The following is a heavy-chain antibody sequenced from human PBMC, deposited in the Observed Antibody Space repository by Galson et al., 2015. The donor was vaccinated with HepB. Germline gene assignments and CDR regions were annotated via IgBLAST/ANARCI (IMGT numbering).Heavy chain of an antibody. J-gene: IGHJ4*02. Sequence: SVKVSCKASAYTFISYGISWVRQAPGQGLEWMGWINAYNGHTNYAQKFQGRVTMTTDTSTNTAHMELRSLRSDDTAVYYCARVGGTPGPRYCSSTSCYTFDYWGQGTLFTVSS. D-gene: IGHD2-2*02. CDR2: INAYNGHT. CDR1: AYTFISYG. V-gene: IGHV1-18*01. CDR3: ARVGGTPGPRYCSSTSCYTFDY.